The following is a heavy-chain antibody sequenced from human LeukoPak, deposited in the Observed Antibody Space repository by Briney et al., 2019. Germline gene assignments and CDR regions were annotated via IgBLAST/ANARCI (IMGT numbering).Heavy chain of an antibody. D-gene: IGHD4-17*01. CDR1: GGTFSSYA. CDR3: ARGLSGTVTTFYY. J-gene: IGHJ4*02. V-gene: IGHV1-69*06. Sequence: SVKVSCKASGGTFSSYAISWVRQAPGQGLEWMGGIIPIFGTANYAQKFQGRVTITADKSTSTAYMELSSLRSEDTAVYYCARGLSGTVTTFYYWGQGTLVTVSS. CDR2: IIPIFGTA.